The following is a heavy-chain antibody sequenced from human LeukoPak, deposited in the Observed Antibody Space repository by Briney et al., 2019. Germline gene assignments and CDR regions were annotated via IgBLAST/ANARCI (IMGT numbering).Heavy chain of an antibody. CDR1: GDSISSGSYY. CDR2: IYSSGRT. V-gene: IGHV4-61*02. CDR3: ARDLGGSYPSENWFDP. D-gene: IGHD1-26*01. Sequence: SETLSLTCTVSGDSISSGSYYWSWIRQPAGEGLEWIVRIYSSGRTHYSPSLKSRVTISVDTSRNQFSLRLSSVTAADTAVYYCARDLGGSYPSENWFDPWGQGTLVTVSS. J-gene: IGHJ5*02.